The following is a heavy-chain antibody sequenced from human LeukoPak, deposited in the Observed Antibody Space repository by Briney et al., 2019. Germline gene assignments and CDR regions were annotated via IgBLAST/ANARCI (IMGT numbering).Heavy chain of an antibody. CDR1: GGSISSYY. D-gene: IGHD6-19*01. CDR3: ARQRVGSGHDY. Sequence: KSSETLSLTCTVSGGSISSYYWSWIRQPPGKGLEWIGYIYYGGSTNYNPSLKSRVTISVDTSKNQFSLKLSSVTAADTAVYYCARQRVGSGHDYWGQGTLVTVSS. CDR2: IYYGGST. J-gene: IGHJ4*02. V-gene: IGHV4-59*08.